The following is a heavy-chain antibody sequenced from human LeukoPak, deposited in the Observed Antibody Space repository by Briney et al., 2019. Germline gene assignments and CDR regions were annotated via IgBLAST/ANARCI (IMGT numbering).Heavy chain of an antibody. CDR2: IYTSGST. V-gene: IGHV4-61*02. J-gene: IGHJ4*02. D-gene: IGHD2-15*01. Sequence: TSETLSLTFTVSGGSISSGSYYWSWIRQPAGMGLEWIGRIYTSGSTNYNPSLKSRVTISVDRSKNQFSLKLSSVTAADTAVYYCARGGGPFDYWGQGTLVTVSS. CDR3: ARGGGPFDY. CDR1: GGSISSGSYY.